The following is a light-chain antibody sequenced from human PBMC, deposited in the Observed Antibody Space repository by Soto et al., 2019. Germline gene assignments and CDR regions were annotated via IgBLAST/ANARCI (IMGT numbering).Light chain of an antibody. CDR1: QSLLHRNGYNY. CDR3: MQALQTSFT. V-gene: IGKV2-28*01. CDR2: LGS. Sequence: DIVMTQSPVSLSVTPGEPASISCRCSQSLLHRNGYNYLDWYLQKPGQSPQLLISLGSNRASGVPDRSSGSGSGTDFTLKNIRVDAEAVGVHYCMQALQTSFTFGPGTKVDIK. J-gene: IGKJ3*01.